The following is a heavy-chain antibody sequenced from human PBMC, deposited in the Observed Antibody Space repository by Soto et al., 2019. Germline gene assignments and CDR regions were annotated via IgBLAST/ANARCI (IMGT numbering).Heavy chain of an antibody. CDR3: ARDVGLDSDDFFAY. J-gene: IGHJ4*02. Sequence: PGGSLRLSCTASGFTFTSYGMGWVRQAPGKGLQWVSTIRGDGGQTHYTDSVKGRFSISRDNSKNTVYLQMDSLRVEDTAMYFCARDVGLDSDDFFAYWGQGTQVTVSS. CDR2: IRGDGGQT. CDR1: GFTFTSYG. D-gene: IGHD3-9*01. V-gene: IGHV3-23*01.